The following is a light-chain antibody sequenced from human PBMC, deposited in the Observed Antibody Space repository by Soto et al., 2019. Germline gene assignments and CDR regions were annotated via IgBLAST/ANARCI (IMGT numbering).Light chain of an antibody. V-gene: IGLV2-14*03. CDR2: DVN. CDR1: SSDVGAYDH. J-gene: IGLJ3*02. CDR3: KSYTSKSTPWV. Sequence: QAVVTQPASVSGSPGQSITISCTGTSSDVGAYDHVSWYQQHPGKAPKLVIFDVNNRPSGVSNRFSGSKSGNTASLTIFGLEAEDEADYYCKSYTSKSTPWVFGVGTKLTVL.